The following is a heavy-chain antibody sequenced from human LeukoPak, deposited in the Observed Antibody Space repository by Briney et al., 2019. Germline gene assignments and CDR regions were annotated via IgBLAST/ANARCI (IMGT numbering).Heavy chain of an antibody. V-gene: IGHV4-39*01. CDR1: GGSISSSSYY. Sequence: SETLSLTCTVSGGSISSSSYYWGWIRQPPGKGLEWIGSIYYSGSTYYNPSLKSRVTISVYTSKNQFSLKRSSVTAADTAVYYCARRPRAAAGTGLFGYWGQGTLVTVSS. J-gene: IGHJ4*02. CDR2: IYYSGST. D-gene: IGHD6-13*01. CDR3: ARRPRAAAGTGLFGY.